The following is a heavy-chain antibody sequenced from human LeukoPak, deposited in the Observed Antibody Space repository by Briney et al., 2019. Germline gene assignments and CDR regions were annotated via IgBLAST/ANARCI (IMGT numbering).Heavy chain of an antibody. CDR1: GYTFTGYY. V-gene: IGHV1-2*02. CDR3: ARWFGELSRSTDY. J-gene: IGHJ4*02. CDR2: INPNSGGT. Sequence: ASVKVSCKASGYTFTGYYMHWVRQAPGQGLEWMGWINPNSGGTNYAQKFQGRVTMTRDTSISTPYMELSRLRSDDTAVYYCARWFGELSRSTDYWGQGTLVTVSS. D-gene: IGHD3-10*01.